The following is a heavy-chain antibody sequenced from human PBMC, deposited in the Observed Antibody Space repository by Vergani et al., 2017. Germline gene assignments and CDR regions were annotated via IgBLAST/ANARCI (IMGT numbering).Heavy chain of an antibody. D-gene: IGHD3-22*01. CDR1: GFTFSSYS. CDR2: ISSSSSYI. Sequence: EVQLVESGGGLVKPGGSLRLSCAASGFTFSSYSMNWVRQAPGKGLEWVSSISSSSSYIYYADSVKGRFTISRDNAKNSLYLQMNSLRAEDTAVYYCANTPVDGDSSAPLHYWGQGTLVTVSS. V-gene: IGHV3-21*01. CDR3: ANTPVDGDSSAPLHY. J-gene: IGHJ4*02.